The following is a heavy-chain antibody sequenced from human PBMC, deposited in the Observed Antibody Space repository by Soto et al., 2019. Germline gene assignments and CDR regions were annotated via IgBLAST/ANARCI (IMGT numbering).Heavy chain of an antibody. Sequence: GGSLRLSCAASGFTFDDYAMHWVRQAPGKGLEWVSGISWNSGSIGYADSVKGRFTISRDNAKNSLYLQMNSLRAEDTALYYCAKDPLRFSSSPHFDYWGQGTLVTVSS. CDR3: AKDPLRFSSSPHFDY. CDR2: ISWNSGSI. V-gene: IGHV3-9*01. CDR1: GFTFDDYA. J-gene: IGHJ4*02. D-gene: IGHD6-6*01.